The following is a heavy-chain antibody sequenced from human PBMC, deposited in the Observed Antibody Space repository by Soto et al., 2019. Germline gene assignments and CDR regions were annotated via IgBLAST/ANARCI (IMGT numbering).Heavy chain of an antibody. CDR1: GGSFSGYY. J-gene: IGHJ5*02. D-gene: IGHD5-12*01. CDR2: INHSGST. Sequence: PSETLSLTCAVYGGSFSGYYWSWIRQPPGKGLEWIGEINHSGSTNYNPSLKSRVTISVDTSKNQFSLKLSSVTAADTAVYYCARGRGQRGYSGYDGSRSLDPWGQGTLVTVSS. CDR3: ARGRGQRGYSGYDGSRSLDP. V-gene: IGHV4-34*01.